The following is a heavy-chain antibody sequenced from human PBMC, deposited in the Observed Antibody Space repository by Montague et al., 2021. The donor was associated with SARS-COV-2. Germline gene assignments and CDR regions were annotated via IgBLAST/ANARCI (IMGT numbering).Heavy chain of an antibody. D-gene: IGHD3-3*01. CDR2: IHTSGST. J-gene: IGHJ6*02. Sequence: SETLSLTCTVSGGSISSYYWSWIRQSAGKGLEWIGRIHTSGSTDYNPSLNSRVTMSVDTSKNQFSLELSSVTAADTAVYYCASGKYYDFWSGYYSHDYVSGMDGWGQGTTVTVSS. CDR3: ASGKYYDFWSGYYSHDYVSGMDG. CDR1: GGSISSYY. V-gene: IGHV4-4*07.